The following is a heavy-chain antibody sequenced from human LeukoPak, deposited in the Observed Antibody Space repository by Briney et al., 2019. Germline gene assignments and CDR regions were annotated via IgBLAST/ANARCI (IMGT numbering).Heavy chain of an antibody. Sequence: GSSVKVSCKASGGTFSSYAISWVRQAPGQGLEWMGRIIPILGIANYVQKFQGRVTITADKSTSTAYMELSSLRSEDTAVYYCASSNGRDGYNPLDYWGQGTLVTVSS. CDR1: GGTFSSYA. CDR2: IIPILGIA. CDR3: ASSNGRDGYNPLDY. D-gene: IGHD5-24*01. V-gene: IGHV1-69*04. J-gene: IGHJ4*02.